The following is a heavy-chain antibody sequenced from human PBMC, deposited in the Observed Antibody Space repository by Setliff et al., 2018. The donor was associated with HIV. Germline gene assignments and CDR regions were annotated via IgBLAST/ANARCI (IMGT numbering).Heavy chain of an antibody. CDR1: GYTFTSTG. D-gene: IGHD1-1*01. J-gene: IGHJ4*02. CDR3: ARQLSNSLDF. V-gene: IGHV1-18*04. CDR2: ISAYNGHT. Sequence: ASVKVSCKTSGYTFTSTGISWVRQAPGQGLEWMGWISAYNGHTNYAQKLQGRVTMTTDTSTNTAYMELRSLRSDDTAMYYCARQLSNSLDFWGQGALVTVSS.